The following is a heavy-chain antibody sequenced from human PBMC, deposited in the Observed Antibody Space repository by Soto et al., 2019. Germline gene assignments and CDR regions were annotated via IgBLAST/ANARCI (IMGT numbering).Heavy chain of an antibody. CDR3: AMLGGWSGGSSGMDV. Sequence: EVQLVESGGGLVQPGGSLRLSCAASGLIFSDYHMDWVRQAPGKGLEWVGRIIRKANSYTTAYAGSVKGRFTISRDASNNSLYLQMNSLKSEDTAVYYCAMLGGWSGGSSGMDVWGQGTRVTVSS. D-gene: IGHD6-19*01. CDR2: IIRKANSYTT. V-gene: IGHV3-72*01. CDR1: GLIFSDYH. J-gene: IGHJ6*02.